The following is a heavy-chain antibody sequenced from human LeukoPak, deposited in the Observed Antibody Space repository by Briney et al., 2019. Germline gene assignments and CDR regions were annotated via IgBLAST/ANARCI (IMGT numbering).Heavy chain of an antibody. CDR2: IYYSGST. Sequence: PSETLSLTCTVSGGSISSHYWSWIRQPPGKGLEWIGYIYYSGSTNYNPSLKSRVTISVDTSKNQFSLKLSSVTAADTAVYYCARRAFMITFGGVPHDAFDIWGQGTMVTVSS. V-gene: IGHV4-59*11. CDR3: ARRAFMITFGGVPHDAFDI. D-gene: IGHD3-16*01. CDR1: GGSISSHY. J-gene: IGHJ3*02.